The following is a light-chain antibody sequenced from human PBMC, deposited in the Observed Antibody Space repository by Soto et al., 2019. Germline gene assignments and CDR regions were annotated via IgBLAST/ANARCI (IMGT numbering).Light chain of an antibody. J-gene: IGKJ1*01. V-gene: IGKV3-20*01. Sequence: HGERATLSCRASQSVRNSHLAWYQQKPGQPPRLLISRAASRAPGIPDRFSGSGSGTGFTLSISKLEPEDSALYYCQQYGDSPWTFGLGTKVDIK. CDR1: QSVRNSH. CDR2: RAA. CDR3: QQYGDSPWT.